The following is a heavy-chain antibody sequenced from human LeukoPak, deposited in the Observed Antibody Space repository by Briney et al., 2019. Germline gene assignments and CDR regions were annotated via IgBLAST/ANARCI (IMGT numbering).Heavy chain of an antibody. Sequence: GGSLRLSCAASGFTFSSYAMSWVHQAPGKGLEWVSAVSGSGGSTYYADSVKGRFTISRDNSKNTLYLQMNSLRAEDTAVHYCAKAQQLIFLLDYWGQGTLVTVSS. D-gene: IGHD6-13*01. V-gene: IGHV3-23*01. CDR3: AKAQQLIFLLDY. CDR1: GFTFSSYA. CDR2: VSGSGGST. J-gene: IGHJ4*02.